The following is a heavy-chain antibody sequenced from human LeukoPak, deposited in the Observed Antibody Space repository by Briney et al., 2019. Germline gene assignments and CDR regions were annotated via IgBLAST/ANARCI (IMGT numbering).Heavy chain of an antibody. CDR3: ARDYGSGSWWFYFDY. CDR2: ISYDGSNK. D-gene: IGHD1-26*01. V-gene: IGHV3-30-3*01. Sequence: GGSLRLSCAASGFTFSSYAMHWVRQAPGKGLEWVAVISYDGSNKYYADSVKGRFTISRDNSKNTLYLQMNSLRAEDTAVYYCARDYGSGSWWFYFDYWGQGTLVTVSS. J-gene: IGHJ4*02. CDR1: GFTFSSYA.